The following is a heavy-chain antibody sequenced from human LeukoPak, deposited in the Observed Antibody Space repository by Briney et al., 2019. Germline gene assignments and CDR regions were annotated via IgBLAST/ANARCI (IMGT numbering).Heavy chain of an antibody. CDR3: ARGLRYFDWLLLPAV. D-gene: IGHD3-9*01. CDR1: GYTFTSYD. V-gene: IGHV1-8*01. J-gene: IGHJ6*02. Sequence: ASVKVSCKASGYTFTSYDINWVRQATGQGLEWRGWMNPNSGNTGYAQKFQGRVTMTRNTSISTAYMELSSLRSEDTAVYYCARGLRYFDWLLLPAVWGQGTTVTVSS. CDR2: MNPNSGNT.